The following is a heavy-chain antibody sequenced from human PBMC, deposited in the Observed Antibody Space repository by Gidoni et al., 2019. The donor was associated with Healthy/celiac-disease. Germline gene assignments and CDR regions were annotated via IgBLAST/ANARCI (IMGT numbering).Heavy chain of an antibody. J-gene: IGHJ4*02. CDR3: ARATSLSGPPYY. Sequence: QVQLQESGPGLVMPSETLSLTCTVSGGSISSYYWSWIRQPPGKGLEWIGYIYYSGSTNYNPSLKSRVTISVDTSKNQFSLKLSSVTAADTAVYYCARATSLSGPPYYWGQGTLVTVSS. CDR2: IYYSGST. CDR1: GGSISSYY. V-gene: IGHV4-59*01.